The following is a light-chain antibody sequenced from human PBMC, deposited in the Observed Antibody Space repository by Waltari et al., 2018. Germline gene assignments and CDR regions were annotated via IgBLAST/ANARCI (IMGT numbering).Light chain of an antibody. CDR1: PTIGRS. CDR3: QQYNNWSPGT. V-gene: IGKV3D-15*01. Sequence: TVVTQSPATLSMSPGERATISCRTSPTIGRSLAWYQQRPGQAPRLLIYRASTRATCIPDRFSGSGSETEFTLTISSLQSEDIAVYYCQQYNNWSPGTFGQGTKVEI. J-gene: IGKJ1*01. CDR2: RAS.